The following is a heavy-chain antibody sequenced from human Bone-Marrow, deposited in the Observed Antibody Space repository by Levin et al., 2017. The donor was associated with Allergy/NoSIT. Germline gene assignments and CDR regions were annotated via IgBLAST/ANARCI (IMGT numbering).Heavy chain of an antibody. V-gene: IGHV3-23*01. CDR3: ASPGRRSYGLLDY. CDR2: ISGSGDST. J-gene: IGHJ4*02. Sequence: PGGSLRLSCAASGFTFTDYAMNWVRQAPGKGLECVATISGSGDSTYYADFVKGRFTVSRDISKNMVYLRMITLRAEDTAVYYCASPGRRSYGLLDYWGLGTLVTVSS. CDR1: GFTFTDYA. D-gene: IGHD1-26*01.